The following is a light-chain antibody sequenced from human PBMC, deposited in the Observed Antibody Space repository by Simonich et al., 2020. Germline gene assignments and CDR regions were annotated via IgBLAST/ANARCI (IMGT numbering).Light chain of an antibody. Sequence: EIVLTQSPGTLSLSPGERPTLSCRASQSVSSSYLAWYQQKPGQAPRLLIYGASSRATGIPDRFSGSGSGTDFTLTISSLEPEDFAVYYCQQRSNWPPYTFGQGTKLEIK. CDR2: GAS. CDR3: QQRSNWPPYT. V-gene: IGKV3D-20*02. J-gene: IGKJ2*01. CDR1: QSVSSSY.